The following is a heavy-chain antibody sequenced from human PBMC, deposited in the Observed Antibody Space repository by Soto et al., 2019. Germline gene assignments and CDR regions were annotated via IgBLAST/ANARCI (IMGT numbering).Heavy chain of an antibody. Sequence: ASVKVSCKASGYTFTGYYMHWVRQAPGQGLEWMGWINPNSGGTNYAQKFQGWVTMTRDTSISTAYMELSRLRSDDTAVYYCARGGTARITIFGVVIIPVSDWFDPWGQGTLVNRLL. CDR2: INPNSGGT. CDR1: GYTFTGYY. CDR3: ARGGTARITIFGVVIIPVSDWFDP. J-gene: IGHJ5*02. V-gene: IGHV1-2*04. D-gene: IGHD3-3*01.